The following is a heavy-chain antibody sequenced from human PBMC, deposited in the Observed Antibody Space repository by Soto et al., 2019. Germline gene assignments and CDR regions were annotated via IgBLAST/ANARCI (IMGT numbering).Heavy chain of an antibody. CDR3: AKDREQQLVRGWFDT. J-gene: IGHJ5*02. CDR1: GLTLSDYG. V-gene: IGHV3-30*18. Sequence: QVQLVESGGGVVQPGRSLRLSCAASGLTLSDYGVHWVRQAPGKGLEWVAVISYDGNNKYYADSVQGRFTISRDNSKNSLYLQMNSLRAEDTAVYYCAKDREQQLVRGWFDTWGPGTLVIVSS. D-gene: IGHD6-13*01. CDR2: ISYDGNNK.